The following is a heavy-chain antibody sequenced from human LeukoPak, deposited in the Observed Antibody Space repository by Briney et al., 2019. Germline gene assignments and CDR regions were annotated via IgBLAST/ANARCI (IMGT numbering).Heavy chain of an antibody. CDR2: INHSGST. CDR1: GVSFSGYY. V-gene: IGHV4-34*01. Sequence: SETLSLTCAVYGVSFSGYYWSWIRQSPGKGLEWDGEINHSGSTNYNPSLKSRVIISVDTSKNQFSLKLSSVTAADTAVYYCARHANFRKVATSTWFDPWGQGTLVTVSS. D-gene: IGHD5-12*01. CDR3: ARHANFRKVATSTWFDP. J-gene: IGHJ5*02.